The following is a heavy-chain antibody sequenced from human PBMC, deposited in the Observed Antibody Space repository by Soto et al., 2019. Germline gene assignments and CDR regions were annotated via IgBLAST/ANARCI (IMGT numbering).Heavy chain of an antibody. Sequence: SETLSLTCTVSGGSISSYYWSWIRQPPGKGLEWIGYIYYSGSTNYNPSLKSRVTISVDTSKNQFSLKLGSVTAADTAVYYCARGSPASSLYYYYYYAMDVCGQGTTVTV. CDR1: GGSISSYY. D-gene: IGHD2-2*01. V-gene: IGHV4-59*01. CDR2: IYYSGST. J-gene: IGHJ6*02. CDR3: ARGSPASSLYYYYYYAMDV.